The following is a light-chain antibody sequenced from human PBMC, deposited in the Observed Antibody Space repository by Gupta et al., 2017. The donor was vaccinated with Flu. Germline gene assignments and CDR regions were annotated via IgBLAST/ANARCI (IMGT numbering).Light chain of an antibody. CDR1: QSVSSRY. Sequence: GERGTLSCRASQSVSSRYFAWYQQKPGQAPRLLIYGASYRATGIPDRFSGSGSGTDFTLTISGLEPEDFAVYYCQQYGSSPWTFGQGTKVE. CDR2: GAS. J-gene: IGKJ1*01. V-gene: IGKV3-20*01. CDR3: QQYGSSPWT.